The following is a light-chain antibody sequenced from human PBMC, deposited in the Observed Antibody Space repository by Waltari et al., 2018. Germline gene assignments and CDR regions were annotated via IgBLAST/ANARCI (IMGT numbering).Light chain of an antibody. CDR2: GVN. V-gene: IGLV2-14*01. CDR3: SSYTSSGTYV. Sequence: QSALTQPASVSGSPGQSLTIPCTGTSGAVGDYNHVPWYHQPPGKAPKLMIYGVNNRPSGISNRFSGSKSGNTASLTISGLQAEDEADYYCSSYTSSGTYVFGVGTKVTVL. CDR1: SGAVGDYNH. J-gene: IGLJ1*01.